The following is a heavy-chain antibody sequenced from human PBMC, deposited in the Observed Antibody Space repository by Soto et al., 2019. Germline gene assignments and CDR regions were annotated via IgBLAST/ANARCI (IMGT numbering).Heavy chain of an antibody. CDR3: AGEYSGYGMDV. J-gene: IGHJ6*02. CDR1: GFTFSSHG. D-gene: IGHD1-26*01. Sequence: QVQLVESGGGVVQPGRSLRLSCAASGFTFSSHGMHWVRQAPGKGLGWVAVIWYDGSNQYYVDSVKGRFTISRDNSKNTLFLKMNSLRVEDTDVYYCAGEYSGYGMDVWGQGTTVTV. V-gene: IGHV3-33*01. CDR2: IWYDGSNQ.